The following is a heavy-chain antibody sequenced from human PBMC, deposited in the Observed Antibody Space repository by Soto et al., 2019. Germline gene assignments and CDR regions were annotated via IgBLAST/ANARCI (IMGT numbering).Heavy chain of an antibody. J-gene: IGHJ6*02. CDR3: AKVEGIQLWLRSYYYYYGMDV. D-gene: IGHD5-18*01. Sequence: XGSLRLSCAAAGFTFSSYGMHWVRQAPGKGLDWVAVISYNGSNKYYADSVKGRFTISRDNSKNTLYLQMNSLRAEDTAVYYCAKVEGIQLWLRSYYYYYGMDVWGQGTTVTVSS. CDR2: ISYNGSNK. CDR1: GFTFSSYG. V-gene: IGHV3-30*18.